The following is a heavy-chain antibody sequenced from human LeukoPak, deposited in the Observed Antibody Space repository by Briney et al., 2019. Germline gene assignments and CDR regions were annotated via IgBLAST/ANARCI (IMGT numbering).Heavy chain of an antibody. Sequence: GESLKISCKASGYNFADYWIGWVRQTPGKGLEWMGIIFPDDSDTKSSPSFEGQVTISVDESTSTAYLQWSSLKASDTAVYYCARRLRAVSNTMIWGPADAFDIWGQGTTVIVSS. CDR1: GYNFADYW. J-gene: IGHJ3*02. V-gene: IGHV5-51*01. CDR2: IFPDDSDT. D-gene: IGHD3-22*01. CDR3: ARRLRAVSNTMIWGPADAFDI.